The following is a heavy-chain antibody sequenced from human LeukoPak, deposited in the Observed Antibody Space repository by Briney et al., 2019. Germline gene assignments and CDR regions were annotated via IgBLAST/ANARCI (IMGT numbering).Heavy chain of an antibody. J-gene: IGHJ6*02. CDR2: IDPNTGRT. CDR3: ARTPVTEIRGVIEDGMDV. Sequence: GASVTVSCKPSGYTFTDYYLHWVRQAPGQGLEWMGWIDPNTGRTNYAENFQGRVTMTRDTSVGTAYMDLSRLGSDDTAVYYYARTPVTEIRGVIEDGMDVWGQGTTVTVSS. V-gene: IGHV1-2*02. D-gene: IGHD3-10*01. CDR1: GYTFTDYY.